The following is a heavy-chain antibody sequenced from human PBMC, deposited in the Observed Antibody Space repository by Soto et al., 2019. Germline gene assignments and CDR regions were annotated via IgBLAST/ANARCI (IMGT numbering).Heavy chain of an antibody. CDR1: GFPFNDAW. J-gene: IGHJ4*02. Sequence: GGTLRLSCAPSGFPFNDAWMSWVRQAPGKGLEWVGRIKSKTDGGTRDYAAPVKGRVTISRDDSKNTLYLQMNSLKTEDTAVYYCTCLHDDILTGSKWHYFDYWGQGTLVTVAS. CDR3: TCLHDDILTGSKWHYFDY. CDR2: IKSKTDGGTR. V-gene: IGHV3-15*01. D-gene: IGHD3-9*01.